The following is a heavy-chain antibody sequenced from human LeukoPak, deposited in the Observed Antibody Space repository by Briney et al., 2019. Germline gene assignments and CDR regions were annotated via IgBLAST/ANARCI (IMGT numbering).Heavy chain of an antibody. Sequence: PGGTLRLSCAASGFTFSSYGMSWVRQAPGKGLEWVSAISGSGGSTYYADSVKGRFTISRDNSKNTLYLQMNSLRAEDTAVYYCAKEGGSGSYYNMYYFDYWGQGTLVTVSS. V-gene: IGHV3-23*01. CDR3: AKEGGSGSYYNMYYFDY. J-gene: IGHJ4*02. CDR1: GFTFSSYG. D-gene: IGHD3-10*01. CDR2: ISGSGGST.